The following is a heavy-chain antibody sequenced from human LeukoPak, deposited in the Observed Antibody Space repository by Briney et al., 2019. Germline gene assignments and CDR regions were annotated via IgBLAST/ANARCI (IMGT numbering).Heavy chain of an antibody. V-gene: IGHV3-21*01. CDR3: ARARPIDY. CDR2: ISSGSRYI. CDR1: GFTFSTYS. Sequence: GGSLRLSCAASGFTFSTYSMNWLRQAPGKGLEWVSYISSGSRYIYYADSLKGRFTISRDDAENSLYLQMNNLGADDTAVYYCARARPIDYWGQGALVTVSS. J-gene: IGHJ4*02. D-gene: IGHD6-6*01.